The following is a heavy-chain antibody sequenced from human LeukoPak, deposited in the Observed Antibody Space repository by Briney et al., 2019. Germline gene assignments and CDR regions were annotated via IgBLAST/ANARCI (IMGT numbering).Heavy chain of an antibody. CDR3: AAGWGSGWLARYFDY. CDR2: IKQDGSEK. CDR1: GFTFSSFW. J-gene: IGHJ4*02. Sequence: HSGGSLRLSCAASGFTFSSFWMSWVRQAPGKGLEWVANIKQDGSEKYYVDSVKGRFAISRDNAKNSLYLQMNSLRAEDTAVYSCAAGWGSGWLARYFDYWGQGTLVTVST. V-gene: IGHV3-7*01. D-gene: IGHD6-19*01.